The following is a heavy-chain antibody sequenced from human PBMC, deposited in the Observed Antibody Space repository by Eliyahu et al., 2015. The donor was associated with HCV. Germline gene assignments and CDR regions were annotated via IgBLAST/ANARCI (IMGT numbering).Heavy chain of an antibody. Sequence: EVQLVESGGGLVKPGGSLRLSCAASGFXFXNAWMSWVRQAPGKGLEWVGRIKSKTDGGTTDYAAPVKGRFTISRDDSKNTLYLQMNSLKTEDTAVYYCCPTPSTVVTPLGAFDIWGQGTMVTVSS. V-gene: IGHV3-15*01. J-gene: IGHJ3*02. CDR2: IKSKTDGGTT. CDR3: CPTPSTVVTPLGAFDI. D-gene: IGHD4-23*01. CDR1: GFXFXNAW.